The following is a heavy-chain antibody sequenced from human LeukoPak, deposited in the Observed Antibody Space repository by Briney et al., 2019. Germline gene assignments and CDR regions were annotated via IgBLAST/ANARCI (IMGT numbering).Heavy chain of an antibody. Sequence: GGSLRLSCAASGFTVSSNYMSWVRQAPGKGLEWVSHISSSGSITYYGDSVKGRITISRDNAKNSVSLYMNSLRAEDSAVYYCARPGITAFDIWGQGTMVTVSS. D-gene: IGHD3-10*01. CDR3: ARPGITAFDI. V-gene: IGHV3-48*01. CDR1: GFTVSSNY. CDR2: ISSSGSIT. J-gene: IGHJ3*02.